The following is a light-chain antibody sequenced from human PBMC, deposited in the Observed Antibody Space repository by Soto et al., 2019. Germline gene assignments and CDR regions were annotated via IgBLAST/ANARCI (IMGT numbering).Light chain of an antibody. J-gene: IGLJ3*02. V-gene: IGLV2-11*01. Sequence: QSVLTQPRSVSGSPGQSVTISCTGTSGNIGGYNLVSWYQQHPGKAPKLMIYDVNKRPSGVPDRLSGSKSGNTASLTISGLQPEDEADYYCCSSVGDFTWLFGGGTKLTVL. CDR2: DVN. CDR3: CSSVGDFTWL. CDR1: SGNIGGYNL.